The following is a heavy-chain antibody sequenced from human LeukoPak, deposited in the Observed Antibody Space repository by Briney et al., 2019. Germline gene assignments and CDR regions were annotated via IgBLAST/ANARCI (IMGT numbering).Heavy chain of an antibody. D-gene: IGHD3-9*01. CDR1: GYTFTSYG. V-gene: IGHV1-18*01. CDR3: ARGTYYAILTGFRTHRPFDY. J-gene: IGHJ4*02. Sequence: ASVKVSCKASGYTFTSYGINWVRQAPGQGLEWMGWIGAYNGNSNYAQKLQGRVTMTTDTSTSTAYMELRSLRSDDTAFYYCARGTYYAILTGFRTHRPFDYWGQGTLVTVSS. CDR2: IGAYNGNS.